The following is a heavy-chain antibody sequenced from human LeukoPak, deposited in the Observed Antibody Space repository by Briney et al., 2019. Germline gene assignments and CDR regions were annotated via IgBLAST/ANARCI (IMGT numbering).Heavy chain of an antibody. J-gene: IGHJ6*03. V-gene: IGHV1-46*01. D-gene: IGHD6-19*01. Sequence: KTGGSLRLSCGASGYTFTSYYMHWVRQAPGQGLEWMGIINPSGGSTSYAQKFQGRVTMTRDTSTSTVYMELSSLRSEDTAVYYCARDLFPIAVAGTDYYYYMDVWGKGTTVTISS. CDR3: ARDLFPIAVAGTDYYYYMDV. CDR2: INPSGGST. CDR1: GYTFTSYY.